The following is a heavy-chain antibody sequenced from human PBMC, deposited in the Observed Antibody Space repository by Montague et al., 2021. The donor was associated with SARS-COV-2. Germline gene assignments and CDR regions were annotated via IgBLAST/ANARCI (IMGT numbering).Heavy chain of an antibody. D-gene: IGHD6-13*01. Sequence: RSLSLAASGFTFDDYGMSWVRQAPGKGLEWVSGINWNGGSTGYADSVKGRFTISRDNAKNSLYLQMNSLRAEDTALYYCASGYSSSWDIFDYWGQGTLVTVSS. CDR2: INWNGGST. V-gene: IGHV3-20*03. J-gene: IGHJ4*02. CDR3: ASGYSSSWDIFDY. CDR1: GFTFDDYG.